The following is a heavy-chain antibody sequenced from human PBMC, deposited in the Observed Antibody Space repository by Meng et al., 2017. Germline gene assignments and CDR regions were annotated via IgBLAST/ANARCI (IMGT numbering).Heavy chain of an antibody. D-gene: IGHD3-10*01. V-gene: IGHV3-33*01. CDR1: GFTFSSYG. J-gene: IGHJ4*02. Sequence: GESLKISCAASGFTFSSYGMHWVRQAPGKGLEWVAVIWYDGSNKYYADSVKGRFTISRDNSKNTLYLQMNSLRAEDTAVYYCARDPYYGSGSYVGGPFDYWGQGTLVTVSS. CDR2: IWYDGSNK. CDR3: ARDPYYGSGSYVGGPFDY.